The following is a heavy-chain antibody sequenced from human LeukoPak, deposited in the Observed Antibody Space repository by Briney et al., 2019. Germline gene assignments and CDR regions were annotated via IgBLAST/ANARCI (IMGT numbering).Heavy chain of an antibody. Sequence: SETLSLTCTVSGGSISSGGYYWSWIRQPAGKGLEWIGRIYTSGNTNYNPSLKSRATISVDTSKNQFSLELSSVTAADTAVYYCAKILYSSNIDYWGQGTLVTVSS. CDR3: AKILYSSNIDY. V-gene: IGHV4-61*02. D-gene: IGHD6-19*01. CDR2: IYTSGNT. CDR1: GGSISSGGYY. J-gene: IGHJ4*02.